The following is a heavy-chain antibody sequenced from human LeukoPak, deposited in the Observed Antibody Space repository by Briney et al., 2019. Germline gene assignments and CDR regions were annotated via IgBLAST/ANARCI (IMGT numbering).Heavy chain of an antibody. CDR2: ISGSGGST. CDR3: AKGLYSSGWYYFDY. Sequence: GGSLRLSCAASGFTFSSYAMSWVRQAPGKGLEWVAAISGSGGSTYYADSVKGRFTISRDNSKSTLYLQMNSLGAEDTAVYYCAKGLYSSGWYYFDYWGQGTLVTVSS. D-gene: IGHD6-19*01. CDR1: GFTFSSYA. V-gene: IGHV3-23*01. J-gene: IGHJ4*02.